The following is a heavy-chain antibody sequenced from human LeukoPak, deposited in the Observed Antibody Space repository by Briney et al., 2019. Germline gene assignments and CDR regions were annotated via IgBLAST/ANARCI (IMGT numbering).Heavy chain of an antibody. CDR3: TRENRVGYYFDY. Sequence: GGSLRLSCAASGFTFSSCWLSWVRQAPGKGLEWVGFIRSKAYGGTTEYAASVKGRFTISRDDSKSIAYLQMNSLKTEDTAVYYCTRENRVGYYFDYWGQGTLVTVSS. CDR1: GFTFSSCW. CDR2: IRSKAYGGTT. V-gene: IGHV3-49*04. D-gene: IGHD1-26*01. J-gene: IGHJ4*02.